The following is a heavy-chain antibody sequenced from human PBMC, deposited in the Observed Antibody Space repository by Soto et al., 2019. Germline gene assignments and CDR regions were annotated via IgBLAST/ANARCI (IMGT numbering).Heavy chain of an antibody. CDR3: AREVSGVQAFDY. CDR2: IFQSGSA. CDR1: GDSTSSSNW. D-gene: IGHD2-21*01. V-gene: IGHV4-4*02. Sequence: QLQLQESGPGLVKPSGTLSLTCAISGDSTSSSNWWNWVRQPPGKGLEWIGEIFQSGSANYNPSLKSRXXIXIXXSKKFLSLKLDSVTAADTAVYYCAREVSGVQAFDYWGQGTLVTVSS. J-gene: IGHJ4*02.